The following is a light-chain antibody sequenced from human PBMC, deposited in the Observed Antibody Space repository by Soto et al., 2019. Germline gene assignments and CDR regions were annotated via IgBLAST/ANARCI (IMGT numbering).Light chain of an antibody. V-gene: IGKV3-20*01. CDR1: QSIDDK. Sequence: IVMTQSPSTLSVSPGERATLSWRAGQSIDDKLAWYQQRTGQAPRLLIYGASSRATGIPDRFSGSLYGTDFNLTISRLEPEDFAVYYCHQYGSSPHTFGQGTRLEIK. CDR3: HQYGSSPHT. J-gene: IGKJ5*01. CDR2: GAS.